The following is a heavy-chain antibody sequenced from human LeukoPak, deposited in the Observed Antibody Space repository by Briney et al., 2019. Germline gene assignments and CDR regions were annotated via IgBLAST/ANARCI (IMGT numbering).Heavy chain of an antibody. CDR2: IKQDGSEK. D-gene: IGHD3-16*01. CDR1: GFTFSTYW. CDR3: ARHKGTYFLD. J-gene: IGHJ4*02. V-gene: IGHV3-7*01. Sequence: PGGSLRLSCAASGFTFSTYWMTWVRQAPGKGLEWVANIKQDGSEKYYVDSVKGRFTTSRDNAKNSLYLQMTSLSAEDTAVYYCARHKGTYFLDWGQGALVTVSS.